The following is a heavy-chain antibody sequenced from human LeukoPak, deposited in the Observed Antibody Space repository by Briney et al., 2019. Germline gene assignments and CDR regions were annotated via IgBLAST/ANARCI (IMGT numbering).Heavy chain of an antibody. J-gene: IGHJ4*02. CDR2: IFYDGSNK. CDR3: ARDQALYFSYGDY. Sequence: GRSLRLSCAASGFTFSNYGMHWVRQAPGKGLEWLAAIFYDGSNKYYADTVKGRFTISRDNSKNTLYLQVNSLRAEDTAVYYCARDQALYFSYGDYWGQGTPVTVSS. CDR1: GFTFSNYG. D-gene: IGHD2/OR15-2a*01. V-gene: IGHV3-33*01.